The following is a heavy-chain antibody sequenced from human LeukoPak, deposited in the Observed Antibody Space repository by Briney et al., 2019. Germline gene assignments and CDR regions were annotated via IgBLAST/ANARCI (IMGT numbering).Heavy chain of an antibody. Sequence: SETLSLTCSVSGGSMNNYFWNWIRQPPGKGLEWVGLFYHSGDSNYNPSLNSRVTMSLDRSKNQFSLRLTSVTAADTAVYYCATGGEYDYRWGTYRPFDNWGQGTLVTVSS. CDR1: GGSMNNYF. D-gene: IGHD3-16*02. J-gene: IGHJ4*02. CDR2: FYHSGDS. CDR3: ATGGEYDYRWGTYRPFDN. V-gene: IGHV4-59*01.